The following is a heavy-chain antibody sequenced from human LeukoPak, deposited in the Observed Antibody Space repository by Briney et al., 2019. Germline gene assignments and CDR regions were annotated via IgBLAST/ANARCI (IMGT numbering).Heavy chain of an antibody. CDR3: ARGAAGSDY. CDR1: GFTVSTNY. V-gene: IGHV3-53*05. CDR2: IYSDGDT. D-gene: IGHD6-13*01. Sequence: GGSLRLSCAASGFTVSTNYMNWVRQTPGRGLECVSVIYSDGDTYYADSVKGRFIISRDNSKNTLYLQMNSLRAEDTAVYYCARGAAGSDYWGQGTLVTVSS. J-gene: IGHJ4*02.